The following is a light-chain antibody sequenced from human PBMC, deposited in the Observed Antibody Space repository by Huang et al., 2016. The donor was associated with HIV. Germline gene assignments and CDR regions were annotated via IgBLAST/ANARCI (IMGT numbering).Light chain of an antibody. V-gene: IGKV3-15*01. J-gene: IGKJ4*01. CDR1: QRVSSN. CDR3: QQYSNWPPQPT. CDR2: GAS. Sequence: EVVLTQSPTTLSVSPGERATLSCRASQRVSSNLAWYQQKPGQAPRLLIYGASTRATGLPARFSGSGSGTEFTLTISSLQSEDFAVYYCQQYSNWPPQPTFGGGTKVEIK.